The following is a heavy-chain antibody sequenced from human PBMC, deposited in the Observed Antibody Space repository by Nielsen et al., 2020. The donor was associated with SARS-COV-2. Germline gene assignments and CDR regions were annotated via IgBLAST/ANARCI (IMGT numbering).Heavy chain of an antibody. CDR2: IYSGGST. V-gene: IGHV3-53*01. Sequence: GGSLRLSCAASGFTVSSNYMSWVRQAPGKGLEWVSVIYSGGSTYYADSVKGRFTISRDNSKNTLYLQMNSLRAEDTAVYYCAKVKDTVANWFDPWGQGTLVTVSS. D-gene: IGHD4-23*01. CDR1: GFTVSSNY. J-gene: IGHJ5*02. CDR3: AKVKDTVANWFDP.